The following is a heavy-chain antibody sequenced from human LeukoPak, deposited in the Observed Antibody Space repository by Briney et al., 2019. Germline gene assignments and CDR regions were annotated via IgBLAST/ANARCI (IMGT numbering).Heavy chain of an antibody. Sequence: GGSLRLSCAASGFTFSSYWMSWVRQAPGKGLEWVANIKQDGSEKYYVDSVKGRFTISRDNAKNSLYLQMNSLRAEDTAVYYCARDPYSGSYGDYYYYYMDVWGKGTTVTISS. V-gene: IGHV3-7*01. CDR3: ARDPYSGSYGDYYYYYMDV. CDR1: GFTFSSYW. J-gene: IGHJ6*03. D-gene: IGHD1-26*01. CDR2: IKQDGSEK.